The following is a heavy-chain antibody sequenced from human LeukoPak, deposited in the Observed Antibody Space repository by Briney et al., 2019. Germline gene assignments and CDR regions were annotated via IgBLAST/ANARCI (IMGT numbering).Heavy chain of an antibody. V-gene: IGHV4-59*08. CDR1: GGSISSYY. J-gene: IGHJ3*02. D-gene: IGHD3-9*01. Sequence: SETLSLTCTVSGGSISSYYWSWIRQPPGKGLEWIGYIYYSGSTNYNPSLKSRVTISVDTSKNQFSLKLSSVTAADTAVYYCARGYYDILTGYYSRDAFDIWGQETMVTVSS. CDR2: IYYSGST. CDR3: ARGYYDILTGYYSRDAFDI.